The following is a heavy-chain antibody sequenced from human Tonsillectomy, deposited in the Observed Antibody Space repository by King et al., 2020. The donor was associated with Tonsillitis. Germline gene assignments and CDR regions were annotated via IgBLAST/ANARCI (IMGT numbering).Heavy chain of an antibody. V-gene: IGHV1-18*01. D-gene: IGHD6-13*01. CDR3: ARDTYSSSWYYFDY. Sequence: QLVQSGPEVKKPGASVKVSCKASGYTFTSYGISWVPQAPGQGLEWMGWITAYNGNTNYAQKLQGRVTMTTDTSTSTAYMELRSLRSDDTAVYYCARDTYSSSWYYFDYWGQGTLVTVSS. CDR1: GYTFTSYG. J-gene: IGHJ4*02. CDR2: ITAYNGNT.